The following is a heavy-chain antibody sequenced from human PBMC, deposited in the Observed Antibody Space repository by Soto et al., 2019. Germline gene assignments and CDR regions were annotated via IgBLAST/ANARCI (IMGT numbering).Heavy chain of an antibody. CDR3: VAGKYFFDY. V-gene: IGHV3-30*03. CDR1: GFSFSSYG. J-gene: IGHJ4*02. D-gene: IGHD6-19*01. Sequence: QVQLVESGGGVVQPGRSLRLSCAASGFSFSSYGMQWVRQAPGKGLEWVAVISYDGSNKYYADSVKDRFTISRDTSTKTLYLQLNSLRADDTAVYYCVAGKYFFDYCGQGTLVTFSS. CDR2: ISYDGSNK.